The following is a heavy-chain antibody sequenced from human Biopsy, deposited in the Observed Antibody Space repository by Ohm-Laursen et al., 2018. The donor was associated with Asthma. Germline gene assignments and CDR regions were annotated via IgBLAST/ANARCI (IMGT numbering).Heavy chain of an antibody. J-gene: IGHJ6*02. CDR1: VDYLGPPDYH. CDR2: VFYSGTT. V-gene: IGHV4-30-4*01. Sequence: TLSLTCTVSVDYLGPPDYHWPWIRQSPGRVLDWIGFVFYSGTTHYSRSLERRLYISIDTARNEFSMRLRSLTAADTAVYFCARVASYGGVYFGIDVWGPGTTVPVS. CDR3: ARVASYGGVYFGIDV. D-gene: IGHD4-23*01.